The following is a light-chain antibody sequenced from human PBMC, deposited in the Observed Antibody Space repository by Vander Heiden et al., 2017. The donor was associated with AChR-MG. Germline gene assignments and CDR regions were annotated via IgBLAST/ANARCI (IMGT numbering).Light chain of an antibody. CDR3: SSYTNTNTYVV. CDR1: SNDIGFYNF. V-gene: IGLV2-14*03. J-gene: IGLJ2*01. CDR2: DVS. Sequence: QSALTQPASVTGSLGQSITISCTGTSNDIGFYNFVSWYQQHPGKAPKIIIHDVSTRPSGVSNRFSASKSGNRASLTISGLQAEDEADYYCSSYTNTNTYVVFGGGTKLTGL.